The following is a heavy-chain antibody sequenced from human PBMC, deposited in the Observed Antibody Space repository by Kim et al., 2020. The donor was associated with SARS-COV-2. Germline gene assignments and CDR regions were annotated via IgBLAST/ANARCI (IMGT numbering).Heavy chain of an antibody. CDR3: ARDRALLWFGDPAY. CDR2: IKQDGSEK. Sequence: GGSLRLSCAASGFTFSSYWMSWVRQAPGKGLEWVANIKQDGSEKYYVDSVKRRFTISRDNAKNSLYLQMNSLRAEDTAVYYCARDRALLWFGDPAYWGQGTLVTVSS. J-gene: IGHJ4*02. D-gene: IGHD3-10*01. V-gene: IGHV3-7*01. CDR1: GFTFSSYW.